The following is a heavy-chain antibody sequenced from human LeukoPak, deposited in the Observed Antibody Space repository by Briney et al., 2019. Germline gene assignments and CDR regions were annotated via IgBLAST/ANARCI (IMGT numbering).Heavy chain of an antibody. V-gene: IGHV4-39*07. D-gene: IGHD5-24*01. CDR1: GGSISHSSYY. J-gene: IGHJ4*02. CDR2: IYYSGNT. CDR3: ARDEGRDVPGY. Sequence: SETLSLTCTVSGGSISHSSYYWDWIRQPPGKGLEWIGSIYYSGNTYYNPSLKSRVTISVDTSKDQFSLTLSSVTAADTAVYYCARDEGRDVPGYWGQGTLVTVSS.